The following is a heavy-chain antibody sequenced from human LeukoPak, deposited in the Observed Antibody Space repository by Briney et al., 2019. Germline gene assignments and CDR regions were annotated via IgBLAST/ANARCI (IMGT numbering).Heavy chain of an antibody. CDR3: ARGKYCYGSGSSPFDY. D-gene: IGHD3-10*01. CDR2: IYYSGST. Sequence: SETLSLTCTVFGGSISSYYWSWIRQPPGKGLEWIGYIYYSGSTNYNPSLKSRVTISVDTSKNQFSLKLSSVTAADTAVYYCARGKYCYGSGSSPFDYWGQGTLVTVSS. CDR1: GGSISSYY. J-gene: IGHJ4*02. V-gene: IGHV4-59*01.